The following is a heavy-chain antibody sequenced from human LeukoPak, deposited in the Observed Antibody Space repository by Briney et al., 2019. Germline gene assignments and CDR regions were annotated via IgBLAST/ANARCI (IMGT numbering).Heavy chain of an antibody. J-gene: IGHJ4*02. CDR1: GFTFDDYA. D-gene: IGHD5-12*01. V-gene: IGHV3-74*01. Sequence: GGSLRLSCAASGFTFDDYAMHWVRQAPGKGLVWVSHINSDGSRTSYADSVKGRFTISRDNAKNTLYLQMNSLRAEDTAVYYCERDEGDIGATTPGLFDYWGQGTLVTVSS. CDR2: INSDGSRT. CDR3: ERDEGDIGATTPGLFDY.